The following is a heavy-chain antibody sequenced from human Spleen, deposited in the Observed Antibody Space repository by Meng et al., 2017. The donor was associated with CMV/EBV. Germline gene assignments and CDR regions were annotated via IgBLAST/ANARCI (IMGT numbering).Heavy chain of an antibody. V-gene: IGHV4-31*02. CDR3: ARNNYHFWSGSFDY. J-gene: IGHJ4*02. D-gene: IGHD3-3*01. Sequence: GGSISEGGYYWSWIRQHPGKGLEWIGYIYHTGSTHYTPSLESRLTISLDTSKNQFSLKLTFVTAADTAIYYCARNNYHFWSGSFDYWGQGTLVTVSS. CDR1: GGSISEGGYY. CDR2: IYHTGST.